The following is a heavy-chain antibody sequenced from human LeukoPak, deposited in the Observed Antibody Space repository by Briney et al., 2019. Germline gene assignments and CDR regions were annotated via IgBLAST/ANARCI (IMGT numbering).Heavy chain of an antibody. Sequence: GGSLRLSCAASGFTFRSHWMTCVRQAPGKGLEWAASIKQDGSAKYYVDSVKRRFTISRDNAKNSVFLQMNSLRAEDTAVYYCAKGSGWFPGADSWGQGTLVTVSS. D-gene: IGHD6-19*01. CDR2: IKQDGSAK. V-gene: IGHV3-7*01. CDR1: GFTFRSHW. CDR3: AKGSGWFPGADS. J-gene: IGHJ4*02.